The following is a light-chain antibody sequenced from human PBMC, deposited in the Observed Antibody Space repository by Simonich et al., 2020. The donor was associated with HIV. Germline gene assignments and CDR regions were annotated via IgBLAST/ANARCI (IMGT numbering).Light chain of an antibody. V-gene: IGKV1-8*01. Sequence: AIRMTQSPSSLSASTGDRVTITCRASQVIRSYLAWYQQKPGKAPKLLIYAASTLQRGVPSRFSGSGSGTDFTLTISSLQAEDVAVYYCQQYYSTPYTFGQGTKLEIK. J-gene: IGKJ2*01. CDR2: AAS. CDR1: QVIRSY. CDR3: QQYYSTPYT.